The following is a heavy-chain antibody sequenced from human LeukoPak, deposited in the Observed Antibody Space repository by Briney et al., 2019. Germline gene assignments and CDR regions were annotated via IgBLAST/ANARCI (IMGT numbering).Heavy chain of an antibody. V-gene: IGHV1-2*02. Sequence: ASVKVSCKASGYTFTGYYMHWVRQATGQGLEWMGWINPNSGGTNYAQKFQGRVTMTRDTSISTAYMELSRLRSDDTAVYYCARDISSSSGGGYWGQGTLVTVSS. CDR2: INPNSGGT. D-gene: IGHD6-6*01. CDR1: GYTFTGYY. J-gene: IGHJ4*02. CDR3: ARDISSSSGGGY.